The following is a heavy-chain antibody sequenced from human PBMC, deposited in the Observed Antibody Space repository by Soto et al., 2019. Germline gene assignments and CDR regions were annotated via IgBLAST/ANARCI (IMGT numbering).Heavy chain of an antibody. CDR2: IYYNGNT. V-gene: IGHV4-61*05. D-gene: IGHD2-21*01. CDR1: GGSIDRSDYY. J-gene: IGHJ5*02. Sequence: TLSLTCTVSGGSIDRSDYYWDWIRQPPGKGLEWIGYIYYNGNTNYNPSLKSRVTISVDRSKSQFSLRLSSVTAADTAVYYCARLGAYYQSLDPWGPGTLVTVSS. CDR3: ARLGAYYQSLDP.